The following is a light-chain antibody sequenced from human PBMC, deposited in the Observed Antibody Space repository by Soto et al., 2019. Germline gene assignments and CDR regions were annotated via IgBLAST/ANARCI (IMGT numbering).Light chain of an antibody. V-gene: IGKV3-15*01. Sequence: EIVMTNSPSTLSVSPGERATLSCRASQSVSSKLAWYQQRPGQAPRLLIFGASTRATGIPARFSGSGSGTEFTLTISSLQSEDFEVYYCQQYSSWLWTFGQGTKV. J-gene: IGKJ1*01. CDR1: QSVSSK. CDR3: QQYSSWLWT. CDR2: GAS.